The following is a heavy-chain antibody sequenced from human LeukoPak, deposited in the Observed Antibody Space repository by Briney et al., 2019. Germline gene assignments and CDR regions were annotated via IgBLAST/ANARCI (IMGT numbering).Heavy chain of an antibody. CDR3: SSGSYPYYFDY. D-gene: IGHD1-26*01. Sequence: PGGSLRLSCAASGFTFDDYAMHWVRQAPGKGLEWVSGISWNSGSIGYADSVKGRFTISRDNAKNSLYLQMNSLRAEDTALYYCSSGSYPYYFDYWGQGTLVTASS. J-gene: IGHJ4*02. V-gene: IGHV3-9*01. CDR1: GFTFDDYA. CDR2: ISWNSGSI.